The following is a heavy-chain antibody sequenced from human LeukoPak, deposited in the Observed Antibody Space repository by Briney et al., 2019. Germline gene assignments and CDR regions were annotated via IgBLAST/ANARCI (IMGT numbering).Heavy chain of an antibody. J-gene: IGHJ3*02. CDR1: GYSFTSYW. Sequence: GESLKISCKGSGYSFTSYWIGWVRQMPGKGLEWMGTIYPGDSDTRYSPSFQGQVTISADKSISTAYLQWSSLKASDTAMYYCATGDRSYSYYEGDAFDIWGQGTMVTVSS. CDR2: IYPGDSDT. CDR3: ATGDRSYSYYEGDAFDI. D-gene: IGHD4-11*01. V-gene: IGHV5-51*01.